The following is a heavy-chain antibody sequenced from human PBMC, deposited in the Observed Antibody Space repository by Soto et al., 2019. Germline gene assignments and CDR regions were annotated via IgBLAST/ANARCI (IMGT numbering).Heavy chain of an antibody. CDR2: MTGTGGTT. CDR1: GFTVNSNA. CDR3: AKDLPQGTTWYRGLDP. D-gene: IGHD2-15*01. J-gene: IGHJ5*02. V-gene: IGHV3-23*01. Sequence: GGSLGLGCAASGFTVNSNAMSWVRQVPGKGLEWVSAMTGTGGTTYYADSVKGRFTISRDNSKNTLFLQMDSLRAEDTAIYYCAKDLPQGTTWYRGLDPWGQGTLVTVSS.